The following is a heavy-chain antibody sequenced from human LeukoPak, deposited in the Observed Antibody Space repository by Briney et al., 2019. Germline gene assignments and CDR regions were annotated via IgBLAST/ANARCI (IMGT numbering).Heavy chain of an antibody. CDR2: IYHSWSA. D-gene: IGHD6-6*01. J-gene: IGHJ4*02. Sequence: SQTLSLICTVSGGSLSGYSWSWVRQSPAKGREWIAYIYHSWSANNNPALKSRVTLYLDPTNNHFLLEPNSPAAADTAVFLFSAPGIAARLPLFDYWGQGILVSVSS. V-gene: IGHV4-4*08. CDR1: GGSLSGYS. CDR3: SAPGIAARLPLFDY.